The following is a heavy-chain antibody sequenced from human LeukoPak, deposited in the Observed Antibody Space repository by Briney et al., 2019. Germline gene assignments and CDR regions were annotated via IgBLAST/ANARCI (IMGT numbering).Heavy chain of an antibody. CDR1: GITFSNYW. D-gene: IGHD3-9*01. Sequence: GGSLRLSCAASGITFSNYWMSWVRQAPGKGLEWVANIKLDGSAEYYADSVKGRFTISRDNAKNSLYLQMNSLRAEDTAVYYCAKDYDILTGYYSQPSGGMDVWGQGTTVTVSS. J-gene: IGHJ6*02. V-gene: IGHV3-7*01. CDR3: AKDYDILTGYYSQPSGGMDV. CDR2: IKLDGSAE.